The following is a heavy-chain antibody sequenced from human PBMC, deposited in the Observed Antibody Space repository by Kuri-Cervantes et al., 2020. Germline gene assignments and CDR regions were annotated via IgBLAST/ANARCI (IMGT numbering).Heavy chain of an antibody. D-gene: IGHD3-22*01. CDR1: GFTFSSYG. J-gene: IGHJ3*02. CDR2: IRYDGSNK. Sequence: GESLKISCAASGFTFSSYGMHWVRQAPGKGLEWVAFIRYDGSNKYYADSVKGRFTISRDNSKNSLYLQMNRLRAEDTAVYYCARNLDVVVILYDAFNIWGQGTMVTVSS. V-gene: IGHV3-30*02. CDR3: ARNLDVVVILYDAFNI.